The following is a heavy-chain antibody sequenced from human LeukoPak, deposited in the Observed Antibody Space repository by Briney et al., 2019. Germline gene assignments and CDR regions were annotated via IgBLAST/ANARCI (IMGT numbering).Heavy chain of an antibody. CDR2: INPNSGGT. J-gene: IGHJ6*02. D-gene: IGHD6-19*01. CDR1: GYTFTGYY. CDR3: AREDHKQWLVAMYYYGMDV. Sequence: GASVKVSCKASGYTFTGYYMHWVRQAPGQGLEWMGWINPNSGGTNYAQKFQGRVTMTRDTSISTAYMELSRLRSDDTAVYYCAREDHKQWLVAMYYYGMDVWGQGTTVTVSS. V-gene: IGHV1-2*02.